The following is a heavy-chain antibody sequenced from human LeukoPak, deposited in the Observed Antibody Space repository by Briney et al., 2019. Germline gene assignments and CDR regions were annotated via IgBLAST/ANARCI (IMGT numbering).Heavy chain of an antibody. V-gene: IGHV4-30-2*01. D-gene: IGHD3-10*01. CDR2: IYHSGST. CDR1: GGSISSGGYS. J-gene: IGHJ4*02. Sequence: PSETLSLTCAVSGGSISSGGYSWSWIRQPPGKGLEWIGYIYHSGSTYYNPSLESRVTISVDRSKNQFSLKLSSVTAADTAVYYCARITMVRGVHNFDYWGQGTLVTVSS. CDR3: ARITMVRGVHNFDY.